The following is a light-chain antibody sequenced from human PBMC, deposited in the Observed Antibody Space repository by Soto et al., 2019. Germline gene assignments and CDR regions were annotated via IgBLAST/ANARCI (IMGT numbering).Light chain of an antibody. CDR1: QSIGRY. CDR2: ATS. CDR3: QQSYGTPRWT. J-gene: IGKJ1*01. Sequence: MTKSASSVSASASDTVTITCRASQSIGRYLNWYQQKPGRAPKVLIYATSSLQSGVPSRFSGSGSGTDFTLTISSLQPEDFATYYCQQSYGTPRWTFAQRTKVDI. V-gene: IGKV1-39*01.